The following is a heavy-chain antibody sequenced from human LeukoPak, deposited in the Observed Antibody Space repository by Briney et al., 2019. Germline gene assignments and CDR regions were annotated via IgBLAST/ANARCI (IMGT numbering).Heavy chain of an antibody. CDR2: VYHTGAS. D-gene: IGHD2-8*01. CDR3: TRVVNGGHFDY. J-gene: IGHJ4*02. CDR1: GGSISSGGYY. Sequence: PSQTLSLTCTVSGGSISSGGYYWTWIRQPPGKGLEWIGYVYHTGASGYHPSLKSRVAMSLDTSKNQVSLNLRSVTAADTAVYFCTRVVNGGHFDYWGQGTLVTVSS. V-gene: IGHV4-61*08.